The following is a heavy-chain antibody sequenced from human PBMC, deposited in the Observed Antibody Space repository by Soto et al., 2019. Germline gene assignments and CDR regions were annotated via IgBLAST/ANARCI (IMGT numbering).Heavy chain of an antibody. CDR2: INAGNGNT. D-gene: IGHD6-13*01. CDR3: ARPHFSSSYYFDY. J-gene: IGHJ4*02. Sequence: ASVKVSCKASGYTFTSFAIHWVRQAPGHRLECMGWINAGNGNTKYSQKFQGRVTITRDTSASTAYMELSSLRSEDTAVYYCARPHFSSSYYFDYWGQGTLVTVSS. V-gene: IGHV1-3*01. CDR1: GYTFTSFA.